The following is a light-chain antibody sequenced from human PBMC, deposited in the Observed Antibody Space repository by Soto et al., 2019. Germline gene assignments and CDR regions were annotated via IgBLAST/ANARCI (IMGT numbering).Light chain of an antibody. V-gene: IGLV1-40*01. J-gene: IGLJ3*02. CDR2: GNS. CDR1: SSNIGAGYD. CDR3: QSYDSSLSVVWV. Sequence: QSVLTQPPSVSGAPGQRVTISCTGSSSNIGAGYDVHWYQQLPGTAPKLLIYGNSNRPSGVPDRFSGSKSGTSASLAITGLQAEDEADYYCQSYDSSLSVVWVFCGGTKLTVL.